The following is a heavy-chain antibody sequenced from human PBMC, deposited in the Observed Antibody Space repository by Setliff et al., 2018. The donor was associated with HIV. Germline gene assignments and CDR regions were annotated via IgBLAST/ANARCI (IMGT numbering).Heavy chain of an antibody. CDR1: GYSFTNHY. J-gene: IGHJ4*02. CDR3: ARLGSYDYDSSGTQYYFDY. D-gene: IGHD3-22*01. Sequence: SVKVSCKPSGYSFTNHYMHWVRQAPGQGLEWMGGIIPILGIANYAQKFQGRVTITADKSTSTVYMELSSLRSEDTAVYYCARLGSYDYDSSGTQYYFDYWGQGTLVTVSS. V-gene: IGHV1-69*10. CDR2: IIPILGIA.